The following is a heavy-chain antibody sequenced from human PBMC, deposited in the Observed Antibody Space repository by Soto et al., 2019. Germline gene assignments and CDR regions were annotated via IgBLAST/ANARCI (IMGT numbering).Heavy chain of an antibody. J-gene: IGHJ6*02. CDR2: INPGDFDT. CDR3: ARHEQYYYQYYGMDV. V-gene: IGHV5-51*01. CDR1: GYSFTSYW. Sequence: PGESLKISCKGSGYSFTSYWISWVRQMPGKGLEWMGIINPGDFDTRYSPSFQGQVTISADRSSSTAYLQWTSLKASDTAMYYCARHEQYYYQYYGMDVWGQGTTVTVSS.